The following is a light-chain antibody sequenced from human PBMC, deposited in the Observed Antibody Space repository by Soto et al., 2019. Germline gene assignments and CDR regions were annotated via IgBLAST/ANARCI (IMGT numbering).Light chain of an antibody. CDR1: QNIVNW. CDR3: QQYNTYSVT. Sequence: DIQMTQSPSTLSPSVGDRVTATCRASQNIVNWLAWYQQKPRKAPKILIYGASTLERGVPSRFSGSGSGTEFTLTIPNLQPDDFATYYCQQYNTYSVTFGQGTRLEIK. CDR2: GAS. J-gene: IGKJ5*01. V-gene: IGKV1-5*01.